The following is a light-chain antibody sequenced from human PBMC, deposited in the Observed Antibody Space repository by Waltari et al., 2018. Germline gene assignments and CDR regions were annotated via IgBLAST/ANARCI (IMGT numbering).Light chain of an antibody. CDR3: APWDDSLSGPGV. V-gene: IGLV1-47*01. CDR2: RNN. Sequence: QSVLTQPPSASGTPGQSVTIPCSGSSPNIGSNFVYWYQQLPGTAPKPLIYRNNQRPAGVPDRFSGSKSGTSASLAISGLRSEDEADYYCAPWDDSLSGPGVFGGGTKLTVL. J-gene: IGLJ3*02. CDR1: SPNIGSNF.